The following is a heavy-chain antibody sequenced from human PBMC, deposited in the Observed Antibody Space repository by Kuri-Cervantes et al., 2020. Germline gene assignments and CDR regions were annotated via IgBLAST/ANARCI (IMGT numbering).Heavy chain of an antibody. V-gene: IGHV4-34*01. J-gene: IGHJ4*02. Sequence: GSLRLSCAVYGGSFSGYYWSWIRQPPGKGLEWIGEINHSGSTNYNPSLKSRATISVDTSKNQFSLKLSSVTAADTAVYYCARVRDGSGSYYRLAEYYFDYWGQGTLVTVSS. D-gene: IGHD3-10*01. CDR1: GGSFSGYY. CDR2: INHSGST. CDR3: ARVRDGSGSYYRLAEYYFDY.